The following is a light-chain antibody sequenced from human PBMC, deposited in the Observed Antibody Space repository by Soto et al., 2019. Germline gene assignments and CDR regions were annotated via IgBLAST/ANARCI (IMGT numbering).Light chain of an antibody. CDR3: QQSGSSPHT. CDR2: GAS. Sequence: EIVLTQSPGTLSLSPGERATLACRASQSVSSSYLAWYQHKPGQAPRLLIYGASSWATGIPDRFSGSGSGTDFTLTISRLAPEAFAVYYCQQSGSSPHTFGQGTKLEIK. J-gene: IGKJ2*01. CDR1: QSVSSSY. V-gene: IGKV3-20*01.